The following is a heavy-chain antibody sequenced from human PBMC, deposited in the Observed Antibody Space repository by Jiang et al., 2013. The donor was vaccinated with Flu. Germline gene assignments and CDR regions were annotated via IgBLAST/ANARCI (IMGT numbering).Heavy chain of an antibody. Sequence: GLVKPSETLSLTCTVSGGSISSSSYYWGWIRQPPGKGLEWIGSIYYSGSTYYNPSLKSRVTISVDTSKNQFSLKLSSVTAADTAVYYCARHPDIFGVVIDGNWFDPWGQGTLVTVSS. CDR3: ARHPDIFGVVIDGNWFDP. CDR1: GGSISSSSYY. J-gene: IGHJ5*02. CDR2: IYYSGST. D-gene: IGHD3-3*02. V-gene: IGHV4-39*01.